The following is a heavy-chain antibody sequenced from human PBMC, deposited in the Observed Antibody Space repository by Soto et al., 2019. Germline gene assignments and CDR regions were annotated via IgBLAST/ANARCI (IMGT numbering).Heavy chain of an antibody. V-gene: IGHV4-31*03. Sequence: SETLSLTCTVSGGSISSVGYYWSWFRQHPGKGLEWIGDIYYSGSTYYNPSLKSRLTISGDTSKNQFSLKLSSVTAADTALYYCARGKGYSYGPYYFDYWGQGTLVTVSS. D-gene: IGHD5-18*01. CDR2: IYYSGST. CDR1: GGSISSVGYY. CDR3: ARGKGYSYGPYYFDY. J-gene: IGHJ4*02.